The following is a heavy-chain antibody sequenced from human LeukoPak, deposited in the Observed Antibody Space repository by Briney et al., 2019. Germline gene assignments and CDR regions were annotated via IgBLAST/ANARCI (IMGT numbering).Heavy chain of an antibody. Sequence: SVKVSCKASGGTFSSYAIRWVRQAPGQGLEWMGGIIPIFGTANYAQKFQGRVTITADESTSTAYMELSSLRSEDTAVYYCARGDLEMATIGYNWFDPWGQGTLVTVSS. D-gene: IGHD5-24*01. CDR2: IIPIFGTA. J-gene: IGHJ5*02. CDR3: ARGDLEMATIGYNWFDP. CDR1: GGTFSSYA. V-gene: IGHV1-69*01.